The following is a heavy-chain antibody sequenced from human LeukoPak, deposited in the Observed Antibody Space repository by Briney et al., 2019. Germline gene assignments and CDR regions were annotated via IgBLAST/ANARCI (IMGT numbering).Heavy chain of an antibody. CDR3: ARTEESGYSYRYFGYYYYMDV. J-gene: IGHJ6*03. CDR1: GYSISSVYY. V-gene: IGHV4-59*01. Sequence: SETLSLTCIVSGYSISSVYYWSWIRQPPGKGLEWIGYIYYSGSTHYNPSLKSRVTISVDTSKNQFSLKLSSVTAADTAVYYCARTEESGYSYRYFGYYYYMDVWGKGTTVTVSS. CDR2: IYYSGST. D-gene: IGHD5-18*01.